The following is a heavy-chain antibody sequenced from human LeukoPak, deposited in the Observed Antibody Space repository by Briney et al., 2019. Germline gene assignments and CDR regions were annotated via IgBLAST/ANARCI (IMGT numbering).Heavy chain of an antibody. J-gene: IGHJ6*02. D-gene: IGHD2-2*01. CDR2: ISYDGSDK. Sequence: GGSLRLSCAASGFTFSSYAMHWVRQAPGNGLEWVAVISYDGSDKYYADSVKGRFTISRDNSKNTLYLQMNSLRAEDTAVYYCARDPALVVPAAEYYYYGMDVWGQGTTVTVSS. CDR3: ARDPALVVPAAEYYYYGMDV. V-gene: IGHV3-30-3*01. CDR1: GFTFSSYA.